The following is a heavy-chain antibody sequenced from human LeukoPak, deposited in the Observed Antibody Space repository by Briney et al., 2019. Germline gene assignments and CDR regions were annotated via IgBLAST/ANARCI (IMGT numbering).Heavy chain of an antibody. CDR3: AKDPRRYSSGWYYFDY. D-gene: IGHD6-19*01. J-gene: IGHJ4*02. V-gene: IGHV3-30*02. CDR1: GFTFSSYG. CDR2: IRYDGSNK. Sequence: PGGSLRLSCAASGFTFSSYGMHWVRQAPGKGLEGVAFIRYDGSNKDYADSVKGRFTISTDNSKNTLYLQMNSLRAEDTAVYYCAKDPRRYSSGWYYFDYWGQGTLVTVSS.